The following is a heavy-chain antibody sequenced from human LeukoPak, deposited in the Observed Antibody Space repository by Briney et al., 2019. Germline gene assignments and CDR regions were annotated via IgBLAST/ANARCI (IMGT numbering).Heavy chain of an antibody. CDR3: VRGLKTAYNYFDY. D-gene: IGHD5-24*01. Sequence: GGPLRLSCAASGFTFSSYGMHWVRQAPEKGLEWISYIGSSGNTIFYADSVRGRFTISRDNAKNSLFLQMNSLRVEDTAVYYCVRGLKTAYNYFDYWGQGTLVTVSS. V-gene: IGHV3-48*04. CDR1: GFTFSSYG. J-gene: IGHJ4*02. CDR2: IGSSGNTI.